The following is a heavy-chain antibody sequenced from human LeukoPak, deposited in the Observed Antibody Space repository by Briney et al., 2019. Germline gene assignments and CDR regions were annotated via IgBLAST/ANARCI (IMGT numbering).Heavy chain of an antibody. J-gene: IGHJ6*02. CDR3: AREGSQGGMDV. Sequence: GGSLRPSCAASGFTVSSNYMSCARQAPGEGLEWVSVIYSGGSTYYADSVKGRFTSSRDNSKNTLYLQMNSLRAEDTAVYYCAREGSQGGMDVWGQGTTVTVSS. V-gene: IGHV3-66*02. CDR1: GFTVSSNY. CDR2: IYSGGST.